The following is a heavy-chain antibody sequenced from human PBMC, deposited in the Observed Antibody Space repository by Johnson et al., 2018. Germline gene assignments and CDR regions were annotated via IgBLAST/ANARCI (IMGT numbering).Heavy chain of an antibody. J-gene: IGHJ1*01. CDR3: ARAQGGDYLAEYFQH. V-gene: IGHV3-30-3*01. CDR2: ISDDGSNK. CDR1: GFTFSSYA. Sequence: QVQLVESGGRVVQPGRSLRLSCSASGFTFSSYAMHWVRQAPGKGLEWVAVISDDGSNKFCAESVKGRFTSSRDNSKYTVYLQMHSLKAEETAVFYCARAQGGDYLAEYFQHWGQGTLVTVSS. D-gene: IGHD4-17*01.